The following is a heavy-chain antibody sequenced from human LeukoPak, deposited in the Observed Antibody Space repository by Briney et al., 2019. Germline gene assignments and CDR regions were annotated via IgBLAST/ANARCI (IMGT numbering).Heavy chain of an antibody. CDR2: IYHSGST. Sequence: KTSETLSLTCAVSGYSISSGYNWGWIRQPPGKGLEWIGSIYHSGSTYYNPSLKSRVTISVDTSKNQFSLKLSSVTAADTAVYYCARNYDFWSGYYSRDNWFDPWGQGTLVTVSS. D-gene: IGHD3-3*01. CDR1: GYSISSGYN. J-gene: IGHJ5*02. V-gene: IGHV4-38-2*01. CDR3: ARNYDFWSGYYSRDNWFDP.